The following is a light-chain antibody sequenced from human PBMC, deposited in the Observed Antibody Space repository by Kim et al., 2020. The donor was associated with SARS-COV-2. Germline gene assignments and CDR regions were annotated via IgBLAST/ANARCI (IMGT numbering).Light chain of an antibody. J-gene: IGKJ2*01. CDR1: QSIARSY. CDR2: DTS. CDR3: HQYGSSPYT. V-gene: IGKV3-20*01. Sequence: LSPGYRVTLSCRASQSIARSYFGWYQQRPGQPPRLLISDTSMRAAGIPDRFSGSGSGADFTLTINRLEPEDFAVYYCHQYGSSPYTFGQGTRLEI.